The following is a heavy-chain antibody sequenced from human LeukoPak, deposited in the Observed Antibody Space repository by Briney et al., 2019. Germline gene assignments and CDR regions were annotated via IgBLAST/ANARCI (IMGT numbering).Heavy chain of an antibody. CDR1: GGTFSSYA. CDR2: IIPIFGTA. CDR3: ARDRVGDSYYDYVWGSYQFNWFDP. Sequence: SVKVSCKASGGTFSSYAISWVRQAPGQGLEWMGGIIPIFGTANYAQKFQGRVTITADESTSTAYMELSSLRSEDTAVYYCARDRVGDSYYDYVWGSYQFNWFDPWGQGTLVTVSS. D-gene: IGHD3-16*02. J-gene: IGHJ5*02. V-gene: IGHV1-69*13.